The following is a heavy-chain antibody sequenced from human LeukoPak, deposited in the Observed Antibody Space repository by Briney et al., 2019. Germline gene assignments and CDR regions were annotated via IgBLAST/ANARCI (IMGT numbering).Heavy chain of an antibody. Sequence: ASVKVSCKTSGYSFTAYYMHWVRQAPGQGLEWMGWLNPNSGGTNYAQKFQDRVTVTSDPSINTAYMELSRLRSDDTAVYYCARVGCSGGSCYPTFFDYWGQGTLVTVSS. J-gene: IGHJ4*02. CDR1: GYSFTAYY. CDR2: LNPNSGGT. CDR3: ARVGCSGGSCYPTFFDY. D-gene: IGHD2-15*01. V-gene: IGHV1-2*02.